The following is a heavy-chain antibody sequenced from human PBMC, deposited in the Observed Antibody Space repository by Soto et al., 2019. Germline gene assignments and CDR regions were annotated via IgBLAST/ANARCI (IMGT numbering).Heavy chain of an antibody. J-gene: IGHJ3*02. CDR1: GGSVSSGSYY. Sequence: WETLSLTCTVSGGSVSSGSYYWSWIRQPPGKGLEWIGNINHSGRTNYNPSLKNRAIISGDTSKNQFYLNLGSVTAADTALYYCARAYDSSGNHAFDIWGQGTMVTVSS. D-gene: IGHD3-22*01. V-gene: IGHV4-61*01. CDR3: ARAYDSSGNHAFDI. CDR2: INHSGRT.